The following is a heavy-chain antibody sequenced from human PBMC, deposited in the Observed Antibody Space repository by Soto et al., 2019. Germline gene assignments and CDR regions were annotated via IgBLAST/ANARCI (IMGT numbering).Heavy chain of an antibody. Sequence: EVQLVESGGGLVQPGGSLRLSCAASGFTVSSNYMSWVRQAPGKGLEWVPVIYSGGSTYYADSVKGRFTISRHNSKNTLYLQMNSLRAEDTAVYYCARGRREYSGYDYYYYMDVWGKGTTVTVSS. D-gene: IGHD5-12*01. CDR3: ARGRREYSGYDYYYYMDV. J-gene: IGHJ6*03. CDR2: IYSGGST. V-gene: IGHV3-53*04. CDR1: GFTVSSNY.